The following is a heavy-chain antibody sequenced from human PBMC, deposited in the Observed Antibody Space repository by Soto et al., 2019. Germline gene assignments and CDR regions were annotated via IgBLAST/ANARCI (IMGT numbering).Heavy chain of an antibody. CDR3: GRHRRETGTYAQPLDY. Sequence: QLQLQESGPGLVKPSETLSLTCTVSCGSISDTNYYWGWIRQPPGKGLEWIGSSSYGGITYHNPSLKSRVTISIDTSKSHFSLKLTSVTAADTAVYYCGRHRRETGTYAQPLDYWGQGTLVTVSS. CDR1: CGSISDTNYY. V-gene: IGHV4-39*01. CDR2: SSYGGIT. J-gene: IGHJ4*02. D-gene: IGHD1-1*01.